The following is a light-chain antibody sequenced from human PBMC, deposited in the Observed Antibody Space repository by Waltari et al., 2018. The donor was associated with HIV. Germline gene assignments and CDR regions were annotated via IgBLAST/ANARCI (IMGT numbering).Light chain of an antibody. V-gene: IGKV3-20*01. Sequence: EIVLTQSPGTLSLSPGERATLSCRASQSVSSSSVAWYQQNPGQAPRLLIYGASSRATGIPDRFSGSGSGTDFTLTISRLEPEDFAVYYCQQYGSSPALYTFGQGTKLEIK. J-gene: IGKJ2*01. CDR3: QQYGSSPALYT. CDR1: QSVSSSS. CDR2: GAS.